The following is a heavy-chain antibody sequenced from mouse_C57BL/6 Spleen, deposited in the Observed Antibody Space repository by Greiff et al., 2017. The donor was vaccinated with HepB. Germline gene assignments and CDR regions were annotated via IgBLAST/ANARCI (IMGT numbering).Heavy chain of an antibody. Sequence: VQLQQSGAELVRPGSSVKLSCKASGYTFTSYWMHWVKQRPIQGLEWIGNIDPSDSETHYNQKFKDKATLTVDKSSSTAYMQLSSLTSEDSAVYYCARFYDGYYAWFAYWGQGTLVTVSA. CDR3: ARFYDGYYAWFAY. V-gene: IGHV1-52*01. CDR1: GYTFTSYW. CDR2: IDPSDSET. D-gene: IGHD2-3*01. J-gene: IGHJ3*01.